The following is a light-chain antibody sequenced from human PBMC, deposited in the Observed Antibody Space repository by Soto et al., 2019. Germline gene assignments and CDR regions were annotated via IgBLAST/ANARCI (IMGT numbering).Light chain of an antibody. J-gene: IGLJ1*01. V-gene: IGLV1-44*01. CDR1: SCNIGSKS. Sequence: QSVLTQPPSASGTPGQRVTISCSGSSCNIGSKSATWYQQLPGTAPKHLIYNNIERPSGVPDRFSASTSGTSASLAISGLQSEDEADYYCGAWDVSLNAYVFGVGTKLTVL. CDR2: NNI. CDR3: GAWDVSLNAYV.